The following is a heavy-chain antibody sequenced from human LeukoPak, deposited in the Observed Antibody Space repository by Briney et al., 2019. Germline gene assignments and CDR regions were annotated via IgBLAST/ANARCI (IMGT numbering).Heavy chain of an antibody. V-gene: IGHV4-59*11. CDR1: GGSISSHY. Sequence: SETLSLTCTVSGGSISSHYGSWIRQPPGKGLEWIGYIYYSGSTNYNPSLKSRVTISVDTSKNQFALKLSSVTAADTAVYYCARFLADSSSWYHYYYYYYMDVWGKGTTVTVSS. D-gene: IGHD6-13*01. CDR2: IYYSGST. CDR3: ARFLADSSSWYHYYYYYYMDV. J-gene: IGHJ6*03.